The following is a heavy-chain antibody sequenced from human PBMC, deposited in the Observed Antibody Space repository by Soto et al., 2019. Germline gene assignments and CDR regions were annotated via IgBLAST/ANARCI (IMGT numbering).Heavy chain of an antibody. CDR3: ASWCGYDNPLGH. V-gene: IGHV4-59*01. Sequence: QVQLQESGPGLVKPSETLSLTCTVSGGSIRSYYWNWIRQPPGKGLEWIGNIDYSGSTNYNPSLKSRVTISVDTSKNQFSLNLSSVTAADTAVYYCASWCGYDNPLGHWGQGTLVTVSP. CDR2: IDYSGST. CDR1: GGSIRSYY. J-gene: IGHJ4*02. D-gene: IGHD3-3*01.